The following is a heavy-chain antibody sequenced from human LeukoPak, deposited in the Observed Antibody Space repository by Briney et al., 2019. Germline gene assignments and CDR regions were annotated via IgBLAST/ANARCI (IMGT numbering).Heavy chain of an antibody. D-gene: IGHD6-13*01. J-gene: IGHJ5*02. CDR2: ISGSGSGT. V-gene: IGHV3-23*01. CDR1: GFTFTNYA. Sequence: QPGGSLRLPCAASGFTFTNYAMSWVRQAPGKGLEWVSSISGSGSGTYYADSVKGRFTISRDNSKRSLYLQMNSLRAEDTAIYYCANGMYSSNWYGLSWGQGTLVTVSS. CDR3: ANGMYSSNWYGLS.